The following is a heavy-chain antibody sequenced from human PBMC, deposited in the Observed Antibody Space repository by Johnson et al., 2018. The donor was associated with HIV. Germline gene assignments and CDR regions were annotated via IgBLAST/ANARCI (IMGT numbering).Heavy chain of an antibody. CDR2: FNWTGGST. CDR1: GFTFDDYG. D-gene: IGHD6-19*01. V-gene: IGHV3-20*04. CDR3: ARFRQWLVFPAFDI. J-gene: IGHJ3*02. Sequence: VQLLESGGGVVRPGGSLRLSCAASGFTFDDYGMSWVRQAPGKGLEWVSGFNWTGGSTGYADAVKGRFTISRDNAKNSLYLQMNSLRAEDTALYYCARFRQWLVFPAFDIWGQGTMVTVSS.